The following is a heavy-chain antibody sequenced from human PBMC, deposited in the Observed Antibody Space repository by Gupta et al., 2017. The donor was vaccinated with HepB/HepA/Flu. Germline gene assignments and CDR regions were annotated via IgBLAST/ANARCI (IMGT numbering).Heavy chain of an antibody. D-gene: IGHD2-8*02. CDR2: IKSKASGETT. Sequence: VESGGDLVEPGRSLRLSCTTSGFTFGDYAMSWFRQAPGKGLEWVGFIKSKASGETTFYAASVKGRFTISREDSKSIAYLQMNSLKTEDTAVYYCTRVLDTRGVWPDWFNSWGQGTLVIVSS. J-gene: IGHJ5*01. CDR1: GFTFGDYA. CDR3: TRVLDTRGVWPDWFNS. V-gene: IGHV3-49*03.